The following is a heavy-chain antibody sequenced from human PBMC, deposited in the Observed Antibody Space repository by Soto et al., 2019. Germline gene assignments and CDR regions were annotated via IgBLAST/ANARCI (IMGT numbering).Heavy chain of an antibody. CDR1: GFTFSSYW. CDR2: INSDGSST. J-gene: IGHJ5*02. D-gene: IGHD3-3*01. Sequence: GGSLRLSCAASGFTFSSYWMHWVRQAPGKGLVWVSRINSDGSSTSYADSVKGRFTISRDNAKNTLYLQMNSLRAEDTAVYYCAASSQGDFWSGYYRYNWFDPWGQGTLVTVSS. CDR3: AASSQGDFWSGYYRYNWFDP. V-gene: IGHV3-74*01.